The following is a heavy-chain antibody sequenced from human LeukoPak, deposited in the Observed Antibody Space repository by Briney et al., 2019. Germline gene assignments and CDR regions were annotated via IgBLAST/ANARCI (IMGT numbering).Heavy chain of an antibody. D-gene: IGHD3-9*01. CDR1: EFSVGSNY. CDR2: ISGSGVTT. J-gene: IGHJ6*03. CDR3: AKNVREADWYYYYMDV. Sequence: GGSLRLSCAASEFSVGSNYMTWVRQAPGKGLEWVSAISGSGVTTYFADSVKGRFTISRDNSKNTLYLQMNSLRAEDTAVYYCAKNVREADWYYYYMDVWGKGTTVTVSS. V-gene: IGHV3-23*01.